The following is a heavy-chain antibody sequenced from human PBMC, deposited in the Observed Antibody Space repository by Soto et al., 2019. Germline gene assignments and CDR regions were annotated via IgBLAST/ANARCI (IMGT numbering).Heavy chain of an antibody. J-gene: IGHJ6*02. Sequence: SETLSLTCTVSGGSISSYYWSWIRQPPGKGLEWIGYMYNTGSTIYNPSLKRRVTISVDTSKNQFSLKLNSVTAADTAVYYCARDLWGYCGDDCYPLDVWGQGNMVPVS. CDR1: GGSISSYY. CDR3: ARDLWGYCGDDCYPLDV. CDR2: MYNTGST. D-gene: IGHD2-21*02. V-gene: IGHV4-59*01.